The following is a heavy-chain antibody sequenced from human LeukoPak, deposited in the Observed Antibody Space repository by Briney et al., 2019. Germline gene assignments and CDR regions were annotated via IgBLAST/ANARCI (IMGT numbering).Heavy chain of an antibody. CDR3: AKDLDCSGGSCNN. CDR1: GFSLSDYG. Sequence: GGSLRLSCAASGFSLSDYGMHWVRQAPGKGLEWVAFIRYDGSNKYYADSVKGRFTTSRDNSKNTLYLQMNSLRAEDTAAYYCAKDLDCSGGSCNNWGQGTLVTVSS. V-gene: IGHV3-30*02. J-gene: IGHJ4*02. D-gene: IGHD2-15*01. CDR2: IRYDGSNK.